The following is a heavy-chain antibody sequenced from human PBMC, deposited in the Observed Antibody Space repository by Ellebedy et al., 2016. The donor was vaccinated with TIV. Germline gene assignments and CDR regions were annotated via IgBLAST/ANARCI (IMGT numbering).Heavy chain of an antibody. D-gene: IGHD4-11*01. V-gene: IGHV4-30-4*01. J-gene: IGHJ6*03. CDR3: ARQYSNYGYYYYYYMDV. Sequence: SETLSLXXTVSGGSISSGDYYWSWIRQPPGKGLEWIGYIYYSGSTYYNPSLKSRVTISVDTSKNQFSLKLSSVTAADTAVYYCARQYSNYGYYYYYYMDVWGKGTTVTVSS. CDR2: IYYSGST. CDR1: GGSISSGDYY.